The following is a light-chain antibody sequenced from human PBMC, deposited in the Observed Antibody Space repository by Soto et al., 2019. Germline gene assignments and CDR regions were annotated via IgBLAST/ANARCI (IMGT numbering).Light chain of an antibody. CDR2: EVI. Sequence: QSVLTQSASVSGSPGQSITIPCTGTSXDVGGYDYVSWYQQHPGKVPKLIIYEVIKRPSGVSHRFSGSKSGNTASLTISGLQTEDEADYYCSSYTTSSALVFGGGTKVTVL. J-gene: IGLJ2*01. CDR1: SXDVGGYDY. V-gene: IGLV2-14*01. CDR3: SSYTTSSALV.